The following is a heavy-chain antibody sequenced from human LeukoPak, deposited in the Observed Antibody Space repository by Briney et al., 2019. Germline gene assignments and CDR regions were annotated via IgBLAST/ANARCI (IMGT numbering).Heavy chain of an antibody. CDR3: RQSATGTSGY. D-gene: IGHD1-7*01. CDR1: GFSFSDSA. V-gene: IGHV3-73*01. J-gene: IGHJ4*02. Sequence: GGSLRLSCAVSGFSFSDSAMHWVRQASGKGLEWVGRIRNKANSYATAYSASVKGRFTISRDDSKNTAYLQMNSLKTEDTAVYYCRQSATGTSGYWGQGTLVTVSS. CDR2: IRNKANSYAT.